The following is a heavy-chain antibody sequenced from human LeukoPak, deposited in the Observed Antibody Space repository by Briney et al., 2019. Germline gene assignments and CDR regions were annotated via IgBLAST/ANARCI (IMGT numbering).Heavy chain of an antibody. J-gene: IGHJ1*01. CDR3: ARRAAVTKTSGYFQH. CDR1: GGSISSGGYY. D-gene: IGHD6-19*01. Sequence: NPSETLSLTCTVSGGSISSGGYYWSWIRQPPGKGLEWIGEINHSGSTNYNPSLKSRVTISVDTSKNQFSLKLSSVTAADTAVYYCARRAAVTKTSGYFQHWGQGTLVTVSS. V-gene: IGHV4-39*07. CDR2: INHSGST.